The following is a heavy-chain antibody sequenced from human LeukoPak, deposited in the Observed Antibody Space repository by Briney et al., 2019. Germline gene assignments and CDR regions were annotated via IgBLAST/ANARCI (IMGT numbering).Heavy chain of an antibody. CDR1: GFTFRDYG. J-gene: IGHJ4*02. D-gene: IGHD3-9*01. Sequence: GGSLRLSCGVSGFTFRDYGMHWVRQAPGKGLDWVAIISYDGRNENYAESVKGRFTISRDNSKNTLYLQMNSLRAEDTAMYYCAKGAYYYFLTGEPPFDSGGQGPLATVP. CDR2: ISYDGRNE. CDR3: AKGAYYYFLTGEPPFDS. V-gene: IGHV3-30*18.